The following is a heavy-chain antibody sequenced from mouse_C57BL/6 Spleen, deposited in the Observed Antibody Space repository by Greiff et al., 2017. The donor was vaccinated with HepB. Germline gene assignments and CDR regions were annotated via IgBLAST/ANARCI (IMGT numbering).Heavy chain of an antibody. Sequence: EVKLMESGGGLVKPGGSLKLSCAASGFTFSDYGMHWVRQAPEKGLEWVAYISSGSSTIYYADTVKGRFTISRDNAKNTLFLQMTSLRSEDTAMYYCARQVPFYYGSSHWYFDVGAQGPRSPSPQ. J-gene: IGHJ1*03. CDR2: ISSGSSTI. CDR1: GFTFSDYG. CDR3: ARQVPFYYGSSHWYFDV. V-gene: IGHV5-17*01. D-gene: IGHD1-1*01.